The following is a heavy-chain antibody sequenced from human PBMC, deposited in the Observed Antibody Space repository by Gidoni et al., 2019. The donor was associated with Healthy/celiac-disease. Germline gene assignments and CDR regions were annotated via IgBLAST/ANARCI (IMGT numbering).Heavy chain of an antibody. CDR1: GFTFSSYG. CDR2: ISYDGSNK. J-gene: IGHJ4*02. V-gene: IGHV3-30*18. D-gene: IGHD3-16*01. CDR3: AKPRFLDYMWGPFDY. Sequence: QVQLVESGGGVVQPGRSLRLSCAASGFTFSSYGMHWVRQAPGKGLEWVAVISYDGSNKYYADSVKGRFTISRDNSKNTLYLQMNSLRAEDTAVYYCAKPRFLDYMWGPFDYWGQGTLVTVSS.